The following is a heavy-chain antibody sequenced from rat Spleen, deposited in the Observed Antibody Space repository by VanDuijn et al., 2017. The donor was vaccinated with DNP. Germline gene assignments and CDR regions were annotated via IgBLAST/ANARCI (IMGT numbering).Heavy chain of an antibody. CDR3: ARHSPRRVWGNFDF. Sequence: QVQLEESGPGLMQPSETLSLTCSVSGFSVAVNGVGWVRQSLGKGLVWMGTIWTGGRTNYNSAVQSRLTISRDTSKSQVFLKLISLQPEDTGIYYCARHSPRRVWGNFDFWGPGTMVTVSS. CDR1: GFSVAVNG. D-gene: IGHD1-11*01. J-gene: IGHJ1*01. CDR2: IWTGGRT. V-gene: IGHV2-72*01.